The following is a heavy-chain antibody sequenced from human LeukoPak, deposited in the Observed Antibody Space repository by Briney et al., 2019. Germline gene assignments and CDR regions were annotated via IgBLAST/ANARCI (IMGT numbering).Heavy chain of an antibody. D-gene: IGHD2-21*02. J-gene: IGHJ4*02. CDR3: ARDCGGDCYEGAFDY. CDR2: ISSSSSYI. Sequence: GGSLRLSCAASGFTFSSYSMNWVRQAPGKGLEWVSSISSSSSYIYYADSVKGRFTISRDNAKNSLYLQMNSLRAEDTAVYYCARDCGGDCYEGAFDYWGQGTLVTVSS. V-gene: IGHV3-21*01. CDR1: GFTFSSYS.